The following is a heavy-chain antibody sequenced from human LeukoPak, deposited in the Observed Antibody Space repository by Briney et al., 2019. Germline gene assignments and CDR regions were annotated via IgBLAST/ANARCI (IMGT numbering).Heavy chain of an antibody. Sequence: PSETLSLTCIVSGGSISSGGYYWSWIRQHPGKGLEWIGYIYYSGSTYYNPSLKSRVTISVDTSKNQFSLKLSSVTAADTAVYYCARSERGYSSSSRAFDYWGQGTLVTVSS. J-gene: IGHJ4*02. CDR1: GGSISSGGYY. CDR3: ARSERGYSSSSRAFDY. CDR2: IYYSGST. D-gene: IGHD6-6*01. V-gene: IGHV4-31*03.